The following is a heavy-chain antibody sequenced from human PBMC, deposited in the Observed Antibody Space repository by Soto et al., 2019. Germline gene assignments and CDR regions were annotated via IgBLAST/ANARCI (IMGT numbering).Heavy chain of an antibody. V-gene: IGHV5-51*01. CDR3: ERHKHGDPRYYYYGMDV. CDR1: GYSFTSYW. Sequence: PGESLKISCKGSGYSFTSYWIGWVRQMPGKGLEWMGIIYPGDSDTRYSPSFQGQVTISADKSISTAYLQWSSLKASDTAMYYCERHKHGDPRYYYYGMDVWGQGTTVTVSS. CDR2: IYPGDSDT. J-gene: IGHJ6*02. D-gene: IGHD4-17*01.